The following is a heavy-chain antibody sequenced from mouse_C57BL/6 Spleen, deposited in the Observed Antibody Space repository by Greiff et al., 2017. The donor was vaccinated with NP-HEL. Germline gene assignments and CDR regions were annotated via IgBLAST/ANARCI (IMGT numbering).Heavy chain of an antibody. V-gene: IGHV1-26*01. CDR3: ARVFYYGNYDYAMDY. CDR2: INPNNGGT. D-gene: IGHD2-1*01. Sequence: EVKVQQSGPELVKPGASVKISCKASGYTFTDYYMNWVKQSHGKSLEWIGDINPNNGGTSYNQKFKGKATLTVDKSSSTAYMELRSLTSEDSAVYYCARVFYYGNYDYAMDYWGQGTSVTVSS. CDR1: GYTFTDYY. J-gene: IGHJ4*01.